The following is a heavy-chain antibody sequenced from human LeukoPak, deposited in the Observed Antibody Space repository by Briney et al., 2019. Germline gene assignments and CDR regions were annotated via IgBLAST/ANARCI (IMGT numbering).Heavy chain of an antibody. CDR3: AKDRSNWDYFFDY. D-gene: IGHD7-27*01. CDR1: GFTFSTYA. CDR2: ISGSGANT. V-gene: IGHV3-23*01. J-gene: IGHJ4*02. Sequence: PGGSLRLSCAASGFTFSTYAMSWVRQAPGKGLEWVSAISGSGANTYNADSVKGRFTISRDNSKNTLYLQMNSLRAEDTAVYYCAKDRSNWDYFFDYWGQGTLVTVSS.